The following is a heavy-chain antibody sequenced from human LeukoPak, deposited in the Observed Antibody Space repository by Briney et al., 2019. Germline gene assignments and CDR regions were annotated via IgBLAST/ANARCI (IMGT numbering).Heavy chain of an antibody. J-gene: IGHJ4*02. CDR1: GGSISSGGYY. CDR3: AREEKDGYNY. V-gene: IGHV4-31*03. CDR2: IYYSGTT. D-gene: IGHD5-24*01. Sequence: SETLSLTCTVSGGSISSGGYYWSWIRQHPGKDLEWIGYIYYSGTTYYNPSLKSRVTISVDTSKNQFSLKLSSVTAADTAVYYCAREEKDGYNYWGQGTLVTVSS.